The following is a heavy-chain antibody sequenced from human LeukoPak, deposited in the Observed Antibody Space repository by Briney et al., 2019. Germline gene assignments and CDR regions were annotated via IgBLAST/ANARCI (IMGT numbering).Heavy chain of an antibody. CDR2: ISGSGGST. CDR1: GFTFSSYA. D-gene: IGHD3-22*01. Sequence: GGSLRFSCAASGFTFSSYAMSWVRHAPGKGLEWVSAISGSGGSTYYADSVKGRFTISRDNSKNTLYLQMNSLRAEDTALYYCARYFYYYDSSGYYGRYFDYWAREPWSPSPQ. V-gene: IGHV3-23*01. CDR3: ARYFYYYDSSGYYGRYFDY. J-gene: IGHJ4*02.